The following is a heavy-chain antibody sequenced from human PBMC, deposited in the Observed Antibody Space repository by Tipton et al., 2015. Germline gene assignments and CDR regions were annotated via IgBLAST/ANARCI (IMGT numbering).Heavy chain of an antibody. D-gene: IGHD5-24*01. V-gene: IGHV4-61*01. CDR2: ISYSGST. J-gene: IGHJ6*02. CDR3: ARDLEHGMDV. CDR1: AYSISSDYY. Sequence: TLSLTCAVSAYSISSDYYWGWIRQPPGKGLEWIGYISYSGSTHYNPSLKSRVTISVDTSKNQFSLTLNSVTAADTAVYYCARDLEHGMDVWGQGTTVTVSS.